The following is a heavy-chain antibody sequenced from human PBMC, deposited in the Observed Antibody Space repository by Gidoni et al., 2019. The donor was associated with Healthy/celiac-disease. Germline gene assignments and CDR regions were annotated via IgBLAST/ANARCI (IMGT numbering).Heavy chain of an antibody. J-gene: IGHJ6*02. V-gene: IGHV1-2*02. CDR1: GYTFTGYY. Sequence: QVQLVQSGAEVKKPGASVKVSCKASGYTFTGYYMHWVRQAPGQGRGWMGWINPNSGGTNYAQKFQGRVTMTRDTSISTAYMELSRLRSDDTAVYYCARWDSMTTVTTFYYYGMDVWGQGTTVTVSS. D-gene: IGHD4-17*01. CDR3: ARWDSMTTVTTFYYYGMDV. CDR2: INPNSGGT.